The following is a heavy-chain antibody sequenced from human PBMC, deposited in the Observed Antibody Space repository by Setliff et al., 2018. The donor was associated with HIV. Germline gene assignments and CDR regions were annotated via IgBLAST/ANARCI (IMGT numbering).Heavy chain of an antibody. Sequence: ASVKVSCKASGYTFTDYYFHWVRQAPGQGLEWMGWINPKFGGTRYAQKFRGRVTMTRDMSINTVYVELSSLSSDDTAVYYCARDLSTHWSGYSLGFWGPGTLVTVS. CDR2: INPKFGGT. J-gene: IGHJ4*02. V-gene: IGHV1-2*02. CDR1: GYTFTDYY. D-gene: IGHD3-3*01. CDR3: ARDLSTHWSGYSLGF.